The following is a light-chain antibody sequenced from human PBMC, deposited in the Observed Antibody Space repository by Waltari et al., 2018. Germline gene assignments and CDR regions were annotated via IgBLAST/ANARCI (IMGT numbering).Light chain of an antibody. CDR2: DVT. CDR3: CSFAANASYV. CDR1: SNEFASSNY. Sequence: QLALTQPSSVSGSPRQSTIIACTVASNEFASSNYASWYQQHHGMAPKLILYDVTHHPSGVSRRFSGSKSANTASLTISGLQVEDEADYYCCSFAANASYVVGSGTRVSVL. J-gene: IGLJ1*01. V-gene: IGLV2-14*03.